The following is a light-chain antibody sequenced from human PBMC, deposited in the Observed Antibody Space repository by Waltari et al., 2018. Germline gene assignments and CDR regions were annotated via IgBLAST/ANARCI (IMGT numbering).Light chain of an antibody. V-gene: IGKV3D-15*01. CDR1: QNVRSI. CDR2: DAS. CDR3: QQYENWPAT. J-gene: IGKJ1*01. Sequence: EIVMTQSPATLSLSPGERATLSCRASQNVRSILAWYQQKPGQAPRLLIYDASTRATGIPARFSGSGSGTEFSLTISSLESEDFAVYYCQQYENWPATFGQGTKVEIK.